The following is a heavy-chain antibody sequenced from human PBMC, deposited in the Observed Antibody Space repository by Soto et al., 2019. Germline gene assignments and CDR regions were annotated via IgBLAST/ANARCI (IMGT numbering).Heavy chain of an antibody. CDR3: ARSSCGSDCYSHSRAFDI. CDR1: GDTFTNYG. V-gene: IGHV1-18*01. J-gene: IGHJ3*02. CDR2: ISGNNGNT. D-gene: IGHD2-21*02. Sequence: ASVKVSCKGSGDTFTNYGISWVRQAPGQGLEWMGWISGNNGNTNYAQKFQGRVTMTADTSTSTAYMELRSLISDDTAVYYCARSSCGSDCYSHSRAFDIWGQATMVTVSS.